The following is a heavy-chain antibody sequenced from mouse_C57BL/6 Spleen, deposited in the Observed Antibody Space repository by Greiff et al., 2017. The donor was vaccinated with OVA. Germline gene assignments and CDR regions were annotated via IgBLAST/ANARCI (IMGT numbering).Heavy chain of an antibody. D-gene: IGHD1-1*01. CDR3: ARVTTVVE. V-gene: IGHV1-50*01. Sequence: QVHVKQPGAELVKPGASVKLSCKASGYTFTSYWMQWVKQRPGQGLEWIGEIDPSDSYTNYNQKFKGKATLTVDTSSSTAYMQLSSLTSEDSAVYYCARVTTVVEWGQGTTLTVSS. CDR1: GYTFTSYW. J-gene: IGHJ2*01. CDR2: IDPSDSYT.